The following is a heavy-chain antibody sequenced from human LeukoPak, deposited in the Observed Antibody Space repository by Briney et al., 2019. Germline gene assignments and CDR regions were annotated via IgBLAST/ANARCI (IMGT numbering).Heavy chain of an antibody. V-gene: IGHV1-18*01. J-gene: IGHJ3*02. D-gene: IGHD2-2*01. Sequence: ASVKVSCKASGYTFTSYGISWVRQAPGQGLEWMGWISAYNGNTNYAQKLQGRVTMTTDTSTSTAYMELRSLRSDDTAVYYFARDLSLPIVVVPEDAFDIWGQGTMVTVSS. CDR3: ARDLSLPIVVVPEDAFDI. CDR2: ISAYNGNT. CDR1: GYTFTSYG.